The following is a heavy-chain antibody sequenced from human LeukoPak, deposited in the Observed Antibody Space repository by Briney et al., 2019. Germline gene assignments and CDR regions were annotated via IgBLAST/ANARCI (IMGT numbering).Heavy chain of an antibody. Sequence: PSETLSLTCTVSGGSISSSSYYWGWIRQPPGKGLEWIGSIYYSGSTYYNPSLKSRVTISVDTSKNKFSLNLCSVTASDTAVYYFVRGYFSFDYWGQGTLVTVSS. CDR1: GGSISSSSYY. CDR2: IYYSGST. J-gene: IGHJ4*02. D-gene: IGHD2/OR15-2a*01. V-gene: IGHV4-39*01. CDR3: VRGYFSFDY.